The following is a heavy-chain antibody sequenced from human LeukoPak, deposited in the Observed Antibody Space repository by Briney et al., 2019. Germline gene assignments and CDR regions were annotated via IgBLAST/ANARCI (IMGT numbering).Heavy chain of an antibody. CDR3: ARYSSQYYFDY. Sequence: GASVKVSCKASGGTFSSYAISWVRQAPGQGLEWMGRIIPIFGTANYTQKFQGRVTITTDESTSTAYMELSSLRSEDTAVYYCARYSSQYYFDYWGQGTLVTVSS. V-gene: IGHV1-69*05. J-gene: IGHJ4*02. CDR2: IIPIFGTA. CDR1: GGTFSSYA. D-gene: IGHD6-13*01.